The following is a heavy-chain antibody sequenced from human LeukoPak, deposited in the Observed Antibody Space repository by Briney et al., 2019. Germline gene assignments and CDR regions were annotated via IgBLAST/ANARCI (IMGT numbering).Heavy chain of an antibody. CDR1: GYTFTSYD. CDR3: AGWSIAARPGGFDY. Sequence: ASVKVSCKASGYTFTSYDISWVRQATGQGLEWMGWMNPNSGNTGYAQKFQGRVTMTRNTSISTAYMELSSLRSEDTAVYYCAGWSIAARPGGFDYWGQGTLVTVSS. CDR2: MNPNSGNT. V-gene: IGHV1-8*01. D-gene: IGHD6-6*01. J-gene: IGHJ4*02.